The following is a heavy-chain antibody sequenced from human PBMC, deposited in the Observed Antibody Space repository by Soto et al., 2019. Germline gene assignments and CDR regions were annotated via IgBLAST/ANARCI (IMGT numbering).Heavy chain of an antibody. Sequence: SQTLSLTCAISGDSVSSNSAAWNWIRQSPSRGLEWLGRTYYRSKWYNDYAVSVKSRITINPDTSKNQFSLQLNSVTPEDTAVYYCATDYGDYLPFFYYFDYWGQGTLVTVSS. CDR2: TYYRSKWYN. CDR3: ATDYGDYLPFFYYFDY. CDR1: GDSVSSNSAA. D-gene: IGHD4-17*01. V-gene: IGHV6-1*01. J-gene: IGHJ4*02.